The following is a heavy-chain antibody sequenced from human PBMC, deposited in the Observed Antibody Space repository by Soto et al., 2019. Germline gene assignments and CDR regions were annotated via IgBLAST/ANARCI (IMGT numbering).Heavy chain of an antibody. CDR1: GSTFNNFA. Sequence: QVVLLQSGAEVKEPGSSVRVSCQVSGSTFNNFAFSWVRQAPGHGPEWMGGIVVDSNTAEYSQRFQDRVTITADTSTDTLYMEVGSLTFEDTAGYYCARAIKRWEVNYYCDFWGQGTMVTVS. CDR2: IVVDSNTA. V-gene: IGHV1-69*06. D-gene: IGHD1-26*01. J-gene: IGHJ4*02. CDR3: ARAIKRWEVNYYCDF.